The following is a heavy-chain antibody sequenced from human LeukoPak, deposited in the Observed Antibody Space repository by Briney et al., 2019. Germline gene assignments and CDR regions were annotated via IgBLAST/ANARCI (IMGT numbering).Heavy chain of an antibody. Sequence: GGSLRLSCVASGFTFSSYALSWVRQASGKGLEWVSVISASGVTTYYADSVKGRFTISRDTSKDTVYLQMHSLRAEDTAVYYCAKGDVLPTYPTFDYWGQGTLVTVSS. CDR2: ISASGVTT. D-gene: IGHD3-9*01. CDR3: AKGDVLPTYPTFDY. CDR1: GFTFSSYA. J-gene: IGHJ4*02. V-gene: IGHV3-23*01.